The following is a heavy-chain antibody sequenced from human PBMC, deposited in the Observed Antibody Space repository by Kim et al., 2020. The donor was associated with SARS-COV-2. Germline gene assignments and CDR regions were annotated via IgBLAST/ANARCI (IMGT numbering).Heavy chain of an antibody. CDR3: AREGGVKADY. V-gene: IGHV4-39*01. J-gene: IGHJ4*02. CDR1: GGSISSSSYY. Sequence: SETLSLTCTVSGGSISSSSYYWGWIRQPPGKGLEWIGSIYYSGSTYYNPSLKSRVTISVDTSKNQFSLKLSSVTAADTAVYYCAREGGVKADYWGQGTLVTVSS. CDR2: IYYSGST. D-gene: IGHD3-16*01.